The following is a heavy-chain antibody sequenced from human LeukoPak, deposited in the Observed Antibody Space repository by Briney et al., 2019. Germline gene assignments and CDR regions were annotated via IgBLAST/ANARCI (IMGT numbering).Heavy chain of an antibody. CDR2: ISYDGSNK. D-gene: IGHD3-10*01. CDR1: GFTFSSYA. CDR3: ARGSGSYYPYFDY. J-gene: IGHJ4*02. Sequence: PGGSLRLSCAASGFTFSSYAMHWVRQAPGKGLEWVAVISYDGSNKYYADSVKGRFTISRDNSKNTLYLQMNSLRAEDTAVYYCARGSGSYYPYFDYWCQGTLVTVSS. V-gene: IGHV3-30*04.